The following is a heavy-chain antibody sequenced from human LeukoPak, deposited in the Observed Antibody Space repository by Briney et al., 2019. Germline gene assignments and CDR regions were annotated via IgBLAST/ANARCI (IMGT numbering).Heavy chain of an antibody. CDR2: IHEDGSQK. D-gene: IGHD4-17*01. Sequence: PGGSLRLSCAASGFTFSTYSMIWVRQAPGKGLEWVANIHEDGSQKMYVDSVKGRFTVSRDNAKNSLYLQMNSLRAEDTAVYYCTRDESGTVTNFRFDYWGQGTLVTVSS. V-gene: IGHV3-7*01. J-gene: IGHJ4*02. CDR1: GFTFSTYS. CDR3: TRDESGTVTNFRFDY.